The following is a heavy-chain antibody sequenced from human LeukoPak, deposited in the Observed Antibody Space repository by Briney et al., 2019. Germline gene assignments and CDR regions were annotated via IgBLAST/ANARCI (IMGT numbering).Heavy chain of an antibody. J-gene: IGHJ4*02. D-gene: IGHD3-10*01. V-gene: IGHV3-21*01. Sequence: GGSLRLSCAASGFTFSSYSMNWVRQAPGKGLEWVSSISSSSSYIYYADSVKGRFTTSRDNAKNSLYLQMNSLRAEDTAVYYCARGPHVLLWFGELLSPSIDYWGQGTLVTVSS. CDR3: ARGPHVLLWFGELLSPSIDY. CDR1: GFTFSSYS. CDR2: ISSSSSYI.